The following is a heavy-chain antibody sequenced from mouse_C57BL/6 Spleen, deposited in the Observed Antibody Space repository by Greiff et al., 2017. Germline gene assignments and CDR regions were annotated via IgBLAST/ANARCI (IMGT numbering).Heavy chain of an antibody. V-gene: IGHV14-2*01. D-gene: IGHD2-3*01. CDR2: IDPEDGET. J-gene: IGHJ2*01. CDR3: ARLGRLLPYYFDY. Sequence: VQLQQSGAELVKPGASVKLSCTASGFNIKDYYMPWVKQRTEQGLEWIGRIDPEDGETKYAPKFQGKATITADTSSNTAYLQLSSLTSEDTAVYYCARLGRLLPYYFDYWGQGTTLTVSS. CDR1: GFNIKDYY.